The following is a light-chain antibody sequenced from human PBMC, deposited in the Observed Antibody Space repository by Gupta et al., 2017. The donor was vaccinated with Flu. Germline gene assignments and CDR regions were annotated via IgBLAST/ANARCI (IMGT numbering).Light chain of an antibody. Sequence: DIQMTQSPSSLSASVRDRVTITCQASEDISTYLNWYQQKPGKAPKLLIYDASYWETGVPSRFSGSGSGTDFTFTISSLQPEDIATYYWQQYTSLITFGQGTRLEI. CDR3: QQYTSLIT. V-gene: IGKV1-33*01. CDR1: EDISTY. CDR2: DAS. J-gene: IGKJ5*01.